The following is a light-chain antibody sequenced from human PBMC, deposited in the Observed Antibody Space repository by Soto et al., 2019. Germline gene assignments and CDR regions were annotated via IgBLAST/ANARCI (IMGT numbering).Light chain of an antibody. Sequence: DIQMTQSPSSLPASVGDRVTLTCRASQSISTYLNWYQQKPAKAPKLVIYAASTLQSGVPSRLSGSGSGTDFTLTISSLQPEDFATYYCQQSYTIPYTFGQGTKLEIK. V-gene: IGKV1-39*01. CDR3: QQSYTIPYT. J-gene: IGKJ2*01. CDR2: AAS. CDR1: QSISTY.